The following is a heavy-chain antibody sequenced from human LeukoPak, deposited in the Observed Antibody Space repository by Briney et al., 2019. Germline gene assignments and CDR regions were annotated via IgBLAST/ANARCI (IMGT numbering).Heavy chain of an antibody. CDR1: GGSISRGSSY. V-gene: IGHV4-61*01. CDR3: ARVRDCSSSICHYYFDY. Sequence: SETLSLTCTVSGGSISRGSSYWNWIRQPPGKGLEWIGCIYYSGSTNYNPSLKSRVTISVDTSKNQFSLKLSSVTAADTAVYYCARVRDCSSSICHYYFDYWGQGTLVTVSS. CDR2: IYYSGST. J-gene: IGHJ4*02. D-gene: IGHD2-2*01.